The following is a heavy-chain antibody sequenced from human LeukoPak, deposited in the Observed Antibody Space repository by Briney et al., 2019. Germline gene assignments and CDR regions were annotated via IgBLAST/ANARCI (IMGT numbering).Heavy chain of an antibody. CDR2: ISVSSGTA. CDR1: VYSFIDYG. J-gene: IGHJ4*01. CDR3: ARDVSRGYMYY. D-gene: IGHD6-25*01. V-gene: IGHV1-18*01. Sequence: GASVTVSFTSSVYSFIDYGVTWVRQAPGQGLEWMGWISVSSGTATYAENFQGRVTLTTDASTTTAYMEVTSLTSDDTAVYYCARDVSRGYMYYWGHGTLVTVAS.